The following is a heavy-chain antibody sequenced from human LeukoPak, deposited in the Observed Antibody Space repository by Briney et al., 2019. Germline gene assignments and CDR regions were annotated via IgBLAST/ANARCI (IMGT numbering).Heavy chain of an antibody. Sequence: PSQTLSLTCTVSGGSISSGSYYWSWIRQPAGKGLEWIGRIYTSGSTNYNPSLKSRVTISVDTSKNQFSLKLSSVTAADTAVYYCACSGGYSYGYGPGGYWGQGTLVTVSS. CDR3: ACSGGYSYGYGPGGY. J-gene: IGHJ4*02. D-gene: IGHD5-18*01. V-gene: IGHV4-61*02. CDR2: IYTSGST. CDR1: GGSISSGSYY.